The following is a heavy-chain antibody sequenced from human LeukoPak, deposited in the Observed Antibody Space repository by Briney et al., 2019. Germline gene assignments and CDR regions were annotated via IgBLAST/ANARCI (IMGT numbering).Heavy chain of an antibody. J-gene: IGHJ4*02. Sequence: TGGSLRLSCAASGFTFSSYAMSWVRQAPGKGLEWVSAISGGGGSTYYADSVKGRFTISRDNSKNTLYLQMNSLRAEDTAVYYCAKDAPVNIVVVPAANSWGQGTLVTVSS. V-gene: IGHV3-23*01. CDR3: AKDAPVNIVVVPAANS. CDR2: ISGGGGST. CDR1: GFTFSSYA. D-gene: IGHD2-2*01.